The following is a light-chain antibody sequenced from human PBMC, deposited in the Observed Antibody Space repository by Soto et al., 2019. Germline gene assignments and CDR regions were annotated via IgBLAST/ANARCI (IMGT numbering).Light chain of an antibody. V-gene: IGKV3-15*01. CDR3: QQYNNWPLTWT. CDR1: QSVSIN. J-gene: IGKJ1*01. CDR2: GAS. Sequence: EIVMTQSPAALSLSPGERATLSCRASQSVSINLAWYQQKPGQAPRLLSYGASTRATGIPARFSGSGSGTEFTLTISSLQSEDFAVYYCQQYNNWPLTWTFGQGTKVDIK.